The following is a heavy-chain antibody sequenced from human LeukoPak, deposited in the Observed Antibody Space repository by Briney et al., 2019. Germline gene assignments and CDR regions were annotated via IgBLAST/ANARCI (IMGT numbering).Heavy chain of an antibody. D-gene: IGHD2-15*01. J-gene: IGHJ6*03. Sequence: ASVKVSCKASGYTFTSYDINWVRQATGQGLEWMGWMNPNSGNTGYAQKFQGRVTITRNTSISTAYMELSSLRSEDTAVYYCARARCCSGGSCLKHYYYYMDVWGKGTTVTISS. V-gene: IGHV1-8*03. CDR1: GYTFTSYD. CDR2: MNPNSGNT. CDR3: ARARCCSGGSCLKHYYYYMDV.